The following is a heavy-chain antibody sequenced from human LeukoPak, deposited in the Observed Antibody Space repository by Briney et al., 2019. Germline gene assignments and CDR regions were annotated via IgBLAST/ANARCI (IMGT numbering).Heavy chain of an antibody. V-gene: IGHV1-24*01. D-gene: IGHD3-9*01. J-gene: IGHJ4*02. Sequence: ASVKVSCKVSGYTLTELSMHWVRQAPGKGLEWMGGFDPEDGETIYAQKFQGRVTMTEDTSTDTAYMELSSLRSGDTAVYYCATQRVRYTLTGYYSYYFDYWGQGTLVTVSS. CDR1: GYTLTELS. CDR2: FDPEDGET. CDR3: ATQRVRYTLTGYYSYYFDY.